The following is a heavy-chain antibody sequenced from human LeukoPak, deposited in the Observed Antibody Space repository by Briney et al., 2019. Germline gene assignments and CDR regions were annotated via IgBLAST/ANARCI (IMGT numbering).Heavy chain of an antibody. Sequence: KTSETLSLTCTVSGGSISSGGYYWSWIRQHPGKGLEWIGYIYYSGSTYYNPSLKSRVTISVDTSKNQFSLKLSSVTAADTAVYYCARVKGYCSGGSCRLFDYWGQGTLVTVSS. V-gene: IGHV4-31*03. D-gene: IGHD2-15*01. CDR1: GGSISSGGYY. J-gene: IGHJ4*02. CDR2: IYYSGST. CDR3: ARVKGYCSGGSCRLFDY.